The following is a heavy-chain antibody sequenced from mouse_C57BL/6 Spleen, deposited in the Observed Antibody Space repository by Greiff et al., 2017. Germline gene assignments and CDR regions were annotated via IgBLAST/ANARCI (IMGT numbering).Heavy chain of an antibody. J-gene: IGHJ1*03. CDR3: ARAYDYDYWYFDV. CDR1: GYTFTSYT. D-gene: IGHD2-4*01. CDR2: INPSSGYT. V-gene: IGHV1-4*01. Sequence: QVHVKQSGAELARPGASVKMSCKASGYTFTSYTMHWVKQRPGQGLEWIGYINPSSGYTKYNQKFKDKATLTADKSSSTAYMQLSSLTSEDSAVYYCARAYDYDYWYFDVWGTGTTVTVSS.